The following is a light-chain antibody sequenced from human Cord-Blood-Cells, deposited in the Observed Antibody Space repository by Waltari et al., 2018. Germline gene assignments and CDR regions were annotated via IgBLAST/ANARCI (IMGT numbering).Light chain of an antibody. CDR1: QSISSY. CDR3: QQSYSTPYT. CDR2: AAS. Sequence: DIQMTQSPSSLSASVGGRVTINCRASQSISSYLNWYQQKPGKAPKFLIYAASSLQSGVPSRFSGSGSGTDFTLTISSLQPEDFATYYCQQSYSTPYTFGQGTKLEIK. J-gene: IGKJ2*01. V-gene: IGKV1-39*01.